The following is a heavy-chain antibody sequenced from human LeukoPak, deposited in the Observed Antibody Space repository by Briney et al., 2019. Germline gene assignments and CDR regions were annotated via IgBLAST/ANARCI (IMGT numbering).Heavy chain of an antibody. CDR1: GFTFSSYG. Sequence: SGGSLRLSCAASGFTFSSYGMHWVRQAPGKGLEWVAVISYDGSNKYYADSVKGRFTISRDNSKNTLYLQMNSLRAEDTAVYYCAKALYSGSPNWGQGTLVTVSS. D-gene: IGHD1-26*01. V-gene: IGHV3-30*18. CDR3: AKALYSGSPN. CDR2: ISYDGSNK. J-gene: IGHJ4*02.